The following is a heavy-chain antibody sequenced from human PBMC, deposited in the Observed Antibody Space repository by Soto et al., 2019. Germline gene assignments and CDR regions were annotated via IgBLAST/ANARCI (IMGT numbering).Heavy chain of an antibody. D-gene: IGHD6-13*01. CDR2: IYWNDEQ. Sequence: QITLKESGPTLVKPTQTLTLTCTFSGFSLTSGVVGVGWIRQPPGEALEWLALIYWNDEQYYNPSLRNRLTITRDTSKNQVVLTMTNMDPVDTATYYCAHRLPGPSGYDVWGQGXXVXVSS. V-gene: IGHV2-5*01. CDR1: GFSLTSGVVG. J-gene: IGHJ6*02. CDR3: AHRLPGPSGYDV.